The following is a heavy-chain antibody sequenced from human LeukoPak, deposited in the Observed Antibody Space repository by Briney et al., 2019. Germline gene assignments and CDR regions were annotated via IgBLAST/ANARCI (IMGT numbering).Heavy chain of an antibody. V-gene: IGHV1-2*02. CDR2: INPNSGGT. J-gene: IGHJ3*02. Sequence: ASVKVSCKASGYTFTGYYMHWVRQAPGQGLEWMGWINPNSGGTNYAQKFQGRVTMTRDTSISTAYMELSRLRSDDTAVYYCARAGIMVYAMDAYDIWGQGTMVTVS. CDR3: ARAGIMVYAMDAYDI. D-gene: IGHD2-8*01. CDR1: GYTFTGYY.